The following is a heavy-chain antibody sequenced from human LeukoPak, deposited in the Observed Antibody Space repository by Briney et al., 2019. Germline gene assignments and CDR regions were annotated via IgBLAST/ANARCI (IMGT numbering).Heavy chain of an antibody. V-gene: IGHV1-2*02. CDR2: INPDTGAT. Sequence: ASVKVSCKASGYTFTNYGINWVRQAPGQGLEWMGWINPDTGATDIAQKFQGRVTMTRDTSISAAYMELSRLRSDDTAVYYCTRDHCSYINCYEDYYYGMDVWGQGTTVTVSS. J-gene: IGHJ6*02. D-gene: IGHD2-2*01. CDR1: GYTFTNYG. CDR3: TRDHCSYINCYEDYYYGMDV.